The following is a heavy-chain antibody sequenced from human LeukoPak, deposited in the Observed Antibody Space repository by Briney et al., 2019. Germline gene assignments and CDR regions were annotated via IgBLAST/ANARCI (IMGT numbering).Heavy chain of an antibody. Sequence: TSETRSLTCTVSGGSISSSSYYWGWIRQPPGKGLEWIGRIYYSGSTYYNPSLKSRVTISVDTSKNQFSLKLSSVTSADTAVYYCARLTYSSGWYFGYWGQGTLVTVSS. D-gene: IGHD6-19*01. CDR2: IYYSGST. V-gene: IGHV4-39*01. CDR1: GGSISSSSYY. J-gene: IGHJ4*02. CDR3: ARLTYSSGWYFGY.